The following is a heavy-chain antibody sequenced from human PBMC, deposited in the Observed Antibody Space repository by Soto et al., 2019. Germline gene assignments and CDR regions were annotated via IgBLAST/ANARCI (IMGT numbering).Heavy chain of an antibody. CDR1: GFTVSSNY. V-gene: IGHV3-53*01. CDR3: ARSVRYSSGWDY. J-gene: IGHJ4*02. Sequence: GESLKISCKGSGFTVSSNYMTWVRQAPGKGLEWVSVIYSGGSTYYADSVKGRFTISRDNSKNTLYLQMNSLRAEDTAVYYCARSVRYSSGWDYWGQGTLVTVSS. D-gene: IGHD6-19*01. CDR2: IYSGGST.